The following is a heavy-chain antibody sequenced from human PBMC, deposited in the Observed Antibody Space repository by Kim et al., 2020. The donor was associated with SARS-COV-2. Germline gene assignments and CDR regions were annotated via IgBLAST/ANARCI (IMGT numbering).Heavy chain of an antibody. Sequence: SGGSTYYADSVKGRFTISRDNSKNTLYLQVNSLRAEDTAVYYCARDSSGYWGQGTLVTVCS. CDR3: ARDSSGY. J-gene: IGHJ4*02. D-gene: IGHD6-6*01. CDR2: SGGST. V-gene: IGHV3-53*01.